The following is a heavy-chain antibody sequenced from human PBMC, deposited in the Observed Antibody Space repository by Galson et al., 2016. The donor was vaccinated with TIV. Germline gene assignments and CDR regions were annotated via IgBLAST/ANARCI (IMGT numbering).Heavy chain of an antibody. J-gene: IGHJ4*02. CDR3: ARDKASGIGVVADY. V-gene: IGHV3-30-3*01. Sequence: LRLSCAASGFTFTDYAIHWVRQAPGKGLEWVAVVSYDGSNKFYADSVKGRFTISRDDSNSTLYLKMKSLRPEDTAIYYCARDKASGIGVVADYWGQGTLVTVSS. CDR1: GFTFTDYA. CDR2: VSYDGSNK. D-gene: IGHD2-15*01.